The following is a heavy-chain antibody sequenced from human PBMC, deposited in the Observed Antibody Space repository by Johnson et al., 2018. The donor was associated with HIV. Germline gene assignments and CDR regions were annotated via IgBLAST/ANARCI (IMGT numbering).Heavy chain of an antibody. V-gene: IGHV3-73*01. CDR1: GFTFSSYA. CDR3: TRPDPSMAFDI. CDR2: IRSKANSYAT. J-gene: IGHJ3*02. Sequence: VQLVESGGGVVQPGRSLRLSCAASGFTFSSYAMHWVRQASGKGLEWVGRIRSKANSYATAYAASGKGRFTISRDDSKNTAYLQMNSLKTEDTAVYYCTRPDPSMAFDIWGQGTMVTVSS.